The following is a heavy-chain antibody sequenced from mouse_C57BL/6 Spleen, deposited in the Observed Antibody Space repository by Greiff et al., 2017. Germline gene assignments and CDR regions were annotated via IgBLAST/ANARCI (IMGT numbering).Heavy chain of an antibody. CDR1: GYTFTSYW. J-gene: IGHJ2*01. CDR3: ARWGYYGHFDY. CDR2: IDPSDSYT. Sequence: QVQLKQSGAELVMPGASVKLSCKASGYTFTSYWMHWVKQRPGQGLEWIGEIDPSDSYTNYNQKFKGKSTLTVDKSSSTAYMQLSSLTSEDSAVYYCARWGYYGHFDYWGQGTTLTVSS. V-gene: IGHV1-69*01. D-gene: IGHD1-2*01.